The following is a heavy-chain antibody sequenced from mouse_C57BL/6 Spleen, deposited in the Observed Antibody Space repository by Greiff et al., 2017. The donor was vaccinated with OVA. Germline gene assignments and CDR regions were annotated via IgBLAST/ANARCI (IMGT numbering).Heavy chain of an antibody. V-gene: IGHV3-6*01. CDR3: ARVGDYDESWFAY. J-gene: IGHJ3*01. CDR2: ISYDGSN. CDR1: GYSITSGYY. D-gene: IGHD2-4*01. Sequence: EVQLVESGPGLVKPSQSLSLTCSVTGYSITSGYYWNWIRQFPGNKLEWMGYISYDGSNNYNPSLKNRISITRDTSKNQFFLKLNSVTTEDTATYYCARVGDYDESWFAYWGQGTLVTVSA.